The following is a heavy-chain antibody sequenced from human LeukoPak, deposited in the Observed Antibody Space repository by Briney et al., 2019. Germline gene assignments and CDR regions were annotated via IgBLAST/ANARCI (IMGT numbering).Heavy chain of an antibody. CDR3: ARGDSLYYFDL. CDR1: GLTFGDHY. CDR2: ISNSGTVK. Sequence: GGSLRLSCVVHGLTFGDHYVSWIRQAPGKGLDWIAYISNSGTVKNYADSVRGRFTISRGSAKRSVFLQMTSLRSDDTAVYYCARGDSLYYFDLWGQGTLVSVSP. D-gene: IGHD2-21*02. J-gene: IGHJ4*02. V-gene: IGHV3-11*04.